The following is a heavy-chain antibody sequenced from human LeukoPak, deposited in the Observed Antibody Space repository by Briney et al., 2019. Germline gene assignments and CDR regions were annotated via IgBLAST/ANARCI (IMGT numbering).Heavy chain of an antibody. CDR3: ARGLTKIPRRESGLGH. D-gene: IGHD4/OR15-4a*01. CDR1: GFSFSSYA. Sequence: GGSLRLSCAASGFSFSSYAMHWVRQAPGKGLEWVAVIWYDGGNKYYADSVKGRFTISRDNSKNTLYLEMNSLRAEDTAVYYWARGLTKIPRRESGLGHWGQGTLVTVSS. CDR2: IWYDGGNK. V-gene: IGHV3-33*01. J-gene: IGHJ4*02.